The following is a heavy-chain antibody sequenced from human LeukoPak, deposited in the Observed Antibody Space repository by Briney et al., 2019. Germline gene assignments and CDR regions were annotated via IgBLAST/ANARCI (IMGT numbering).Heavy chain of an antibody. CDR1: GFTFSTYA. CDR2: ISSDGRDK. CDR3: ARDYNRIAEYYFDY. J-gene: IGHJ4*02. Sequence: GGSLRLSCAASGFTFSTYAMHWVRQAPGKGLEWVAVISSDGRDKHYADSVKGRCTISRDNSKNTLYLQMNSLRTDDTAVYYCARDYNRIAEYYFDYWGQGTLVTVSS. D-gene: IGHD6-13*01. V-gene: IGHV3-30*04.